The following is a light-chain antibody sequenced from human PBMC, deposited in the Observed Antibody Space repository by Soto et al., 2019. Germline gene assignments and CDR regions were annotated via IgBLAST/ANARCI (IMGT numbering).Light chain of an antibody. V-gene: IGKV3D-20*02. CDR1: QSVSSSY. J-gene: IGKJ5*01. CDR2: GAS. CDR3: QQRSNWPIT. Sequence: EIILTQSPDTLSLSPGERATLSCRASQSVSSSYLAWYQQKPGQAPRLLIYGASTRATGIPDRFSGSGSGTDFTLTISRLEPEDFALYYCQQRSNWPITFGQGTRLEI.